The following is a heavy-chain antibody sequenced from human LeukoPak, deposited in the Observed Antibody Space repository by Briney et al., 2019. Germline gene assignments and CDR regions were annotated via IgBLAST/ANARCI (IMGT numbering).Heavy chain of an antibody. Sequence: PGGSLRLSCAASGFTFSSYSMNWVRQAPGKGLEWVSSISSSSSYIYYADSVKGRFTISRDNSKNTLYLQMNSLRAEDTAVYYCAKVSAYGSGSYYIGEYFDYWGQGTLVTVSS. V-gene: IGHV3-21*01. CDR3: AKVSAYGSGSYYIGEYFDY. J-gene: IGHJ4*02. D-gene: IGHD3-10*01. CDR2: ISSSSSYI. CDR1: GFTFSSYS.